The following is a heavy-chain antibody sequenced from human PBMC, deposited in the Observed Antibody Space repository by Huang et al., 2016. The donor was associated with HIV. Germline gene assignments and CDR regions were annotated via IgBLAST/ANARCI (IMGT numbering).Heavy chain of an antibody. D-gene: IGHD6-19*01. V-gene: IGHV4-30-2*01. CDR1: GGSIISSGYS. J-gene: IGHJ3*02. Sequence: QLQLQESGSRLVRPSETLSLTCAVSGGSIISSGYSWSWIRQPPGKGLEWIGYIYHSGTASYNPSLKSGVTMSVDTSKDRFSLKLTSVTAADTAVYYCARELYSSGWHAFDTWGQGTMVTVSS. CDR3: ARELYSSGWHAFDT. CDR2: IYHSGTA.